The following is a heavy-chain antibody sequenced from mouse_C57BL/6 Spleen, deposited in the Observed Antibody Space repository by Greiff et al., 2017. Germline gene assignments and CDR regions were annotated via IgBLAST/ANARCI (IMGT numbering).Heavy chain of an antibody. CDR3: ARWGGSPFYAMDN. CDR1: GYTFTSYW. CDR2: IDPSDSYT. Sequence: QVQLQQPGAELVKPGASVTLSCKASGYTFTSYWMQWVKQRPGQGLEWIGEIDPSDSYTNYNQKFKGKATSTVYTSSSTAYMQLSSLTSEDSAVYYCARWGGSPFYAMDNWGQGTSVTVSS. V-gene: IGHV1-50*01. J-gene: IGHJ4*01.